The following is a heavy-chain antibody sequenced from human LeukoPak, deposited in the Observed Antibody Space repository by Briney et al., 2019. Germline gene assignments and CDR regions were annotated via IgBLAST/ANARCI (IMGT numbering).Heavy chain of an antibody. D-gene: IGHD3-22*01. V-gene: IGHV3-7*01. CDR2: IGPNGRDK. CDR3: ARDVDYYDSSELDY. CDR1: GFTFSNTW. Sequence: GGSLRLSCAASGFTFSNTWMTWARQAPGEGLGWVATIGPNGRDKFYVDSVKGRFTISRDNAKNTLYLQMNSLRAEDTAVYYCARDVDYYDSSELDYWGQGTLVTVSS. J-gene: IGHJ4*02.